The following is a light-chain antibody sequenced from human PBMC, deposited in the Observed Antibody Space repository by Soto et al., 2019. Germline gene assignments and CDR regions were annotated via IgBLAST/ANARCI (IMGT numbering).Light chain of an antibody. Sequence: DLVMTPSSDAFLSSLGERATINCKCTQSVLCSSNNKNYLAWYQQKPGQSPKLLIYWASTRESGVPDRFSGSGSGTDFTLTISSLQAEDVAVYFCQQYYSPPWTFGPGTKVDI. CDR2: WAS. CDR3: QQYYSPPWT. CDR1: QSVLCSSNNKNY. V-gene: IGKV4-1*01. J-gene: IGKJ1*01.